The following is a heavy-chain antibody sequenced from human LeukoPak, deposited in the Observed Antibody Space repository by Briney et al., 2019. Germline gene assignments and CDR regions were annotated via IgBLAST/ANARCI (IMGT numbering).Heavy chain of an antibody. CDR2: ISSSGSTI. D-gene: IGHD3-9*01. V-gene: IGHV3-11*01. J-gene: IGHJ4*02. CDR1: GFTFSDYY. CDR3: AKGKYYDIPFDY. Sequence: KPGGSLRLSCAASGFTFSDYYMGWIRQAPGKGLEWVSYISSSGSTIYYADSVKGRFTISRDNAKNSLYLQMNSLRAEDTAVYYCAKGKYYDIPFDYWGQGTLVTVSS.